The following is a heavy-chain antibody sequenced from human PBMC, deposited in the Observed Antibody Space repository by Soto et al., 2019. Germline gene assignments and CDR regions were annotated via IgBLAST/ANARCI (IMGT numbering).Heavy chain of an antibody. CDR2: IYSNGDT. D-gene: IGHD6-6*01. CDR3: ARRGGSSSGYYYYAMDV. J-gene: IGHJ6*02. V-gene: IGHV4-31*03. Sequence: SETLSLTCSVSSDSMNSGGYYWSWIRQHPGKGLEWIGYIYSNGDTYYNPSLKSRVTISVDTSKNQFSLNLTSVTAADTAVYYCARRGGSSSGYYYYAMDVWGQGTTVTVSS. CDR1: SDSMNSGGYY.